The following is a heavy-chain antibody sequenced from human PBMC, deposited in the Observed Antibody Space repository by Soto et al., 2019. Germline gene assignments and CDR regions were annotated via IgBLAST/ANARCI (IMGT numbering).Heavy chain of an antibody. CDR2: ISYDGSNK. J-gene: IGHJ6*02. D-gene: IGHD5-12*01. CDR3: ARTESGYEKMDV. V-gene: IGHV3-30-3*01. CDR1: GFTFSSYA. Sequence: QVQLVESGGSVVQPGRSLRLSCAASGFTFSSYAMHWVRQAPGKGLEWVAVISYDGSNKYYADSVKGRFTISRDNSKNTLYLQMNSLRAEDTAVYYCARTESGYEKMDVWGQGTTVTVSS.